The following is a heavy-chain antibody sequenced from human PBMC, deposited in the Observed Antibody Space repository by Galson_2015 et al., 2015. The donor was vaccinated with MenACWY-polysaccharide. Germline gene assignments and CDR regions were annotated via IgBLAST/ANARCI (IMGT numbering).Heavy chain of an antibody. Sequence: SVKVSCKASGYSFSSYDIDWVRQTTGQGLEWMGWTNPNSGNTGYAQKFQGRVTMTRNTSISIAYMELSSLRSEDTAVYYCARGGKYYYDSSGYSNWFDPWGQGTLVTVSS. CDR3: ARGGKYYYDSSGYSNWFDP. CDR1: GYSFSSYD. V-gene: IGHV1-8*01. CDR2: TNPNSGNT. J-gene: IGHJ5*02. D-gene: IGHD3-22*01.